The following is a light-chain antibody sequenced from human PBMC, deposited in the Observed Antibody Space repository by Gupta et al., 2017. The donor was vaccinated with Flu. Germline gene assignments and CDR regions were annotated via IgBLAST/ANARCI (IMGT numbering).Light chain of an antibody. J-gene: IGKJ1*01. V-gene: IGKV2-30*01. CDR2: RVS. CDR1: QSLQYSDGNAY. CDR3: MQGTHWPAT. Sequence: DVVMTQFPLSLPVTLGQAASISCRSSQSLQYSDGNAYVNWFHQRPGQSPRRLLYRVSRRDAEVPDRFSGSGSGTDFTLRISRVEAEDVGVYYCMQGTHWPATFGPGTRVEVK.